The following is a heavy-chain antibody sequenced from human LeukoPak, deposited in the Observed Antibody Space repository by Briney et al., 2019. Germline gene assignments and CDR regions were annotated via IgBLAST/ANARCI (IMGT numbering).Heavy chain of an antibody. V-gene: IGHV4-34*01. CDR1: GGSFSGYY. CDR2: INHSGST. CDR3: ARHRAYSSSSPFDY. D-gene: IGHD6-6*01. Sequence: PSETLSLTCAVYGGSFSGYYWSWIRQPPGKGLEWIGEINHSGSTNYNPSLKSRVTISVDTSKNQFSLRLSSVTAADTAVYNCARHRAYSSSSPFDYWGQGTLVTVSS. J-gene: IGHJ4*02.